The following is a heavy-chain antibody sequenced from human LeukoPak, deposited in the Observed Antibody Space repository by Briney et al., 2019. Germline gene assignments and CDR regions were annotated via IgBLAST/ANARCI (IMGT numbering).Heavy chain of an antibody. CDR1: GFTFSSYA. CDR3: ARGGHGIVVVPAAMMGLEYYYYYGMDV. D-gene: IGHD2-2*01. Sequence: PGGSLRLSCAASGFTFSSYAMHWVRQAPGKGLEWVAVISYDGSNKYYADSVKGRFTISRDNSKNTLYLQMNSLRAEDTAVYYCARGGHGIVVVPAAMMGLEYYYYYGMDVWGQGTTVTVSS. V-gene: IGHV3-30*04. CDR2: ISYDGSNK. J-gene: IGHJ6*02.